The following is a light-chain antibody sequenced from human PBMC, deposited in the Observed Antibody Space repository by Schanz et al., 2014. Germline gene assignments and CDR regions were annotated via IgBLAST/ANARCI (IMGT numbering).Light chain of an antibody. Sequence: QSALTQPASVSGSPGQSITISCTGTSSDVGSYNLVSWYQQHPGKAPKLMIYEGSKRPSGVPDRFSGSKSGSTASLTLSGLQADDEADYYCSSYTSSDTYVFGTGTKVTVL. CDR1: SSDVGSYNL. V-gene: IGLV2-14*02. J-gene: IGLJ1*01. CDR2: EGS. CDR3: SSYTSSDTYV.